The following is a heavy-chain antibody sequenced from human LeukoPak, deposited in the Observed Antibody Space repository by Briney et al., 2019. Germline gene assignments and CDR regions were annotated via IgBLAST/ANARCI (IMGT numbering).Heavy chain of an antibody. D-gene: IGHD2-8*01. CDR3: AKGADCTNGVCYFQEYYYYGMDV. J-gene: IGHJ6*02. Sequence: GRSLRLSCAASGFTFSSYGMHWVRQAPGKGLEWVAVISYDGSNKYYADSVKGRFTISRDNSKNTLYLQMNSLRAEDTAVYYCAKGADCTNGVCYFQEYYYYGMDVWGQGTTVTVSS. V-gene: IGHV3-30*18. CDR2: ISYDGSNK. CDR1: GFTFSSYG.